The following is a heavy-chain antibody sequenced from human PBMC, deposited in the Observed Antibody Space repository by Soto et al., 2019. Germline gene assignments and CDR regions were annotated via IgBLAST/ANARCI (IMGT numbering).Heavy chain of an antibody. V-gene: IGHV1-18*01. CDR3: LQDAFDV. D-gene: IGHD5-12*01. Sequence: QVQLVQSGGEVKEPGASVTISCKASGYTLVNYGINWVRQAPGQGLEWLGWISPYNGKTEYAQRLQGRVTLTTDLDLXXXXXXXXXXXXCARDQTKWLQDAFDVWGQGTMVTVSS. CDR2: ISPYNGKT. J-gene: IGHJ3*01. CDR1: GYTLVNYG.